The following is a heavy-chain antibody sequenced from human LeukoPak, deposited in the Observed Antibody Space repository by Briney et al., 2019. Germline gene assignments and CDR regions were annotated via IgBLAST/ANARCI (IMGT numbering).Heavy chain of an antibody. V-gene: IGHV1-69*05. CDR3: ARGRTYYYGSGSYYRFNWFDP. D-gene: IGHD3-10*01. CDR1: GGTFSSYA. CDR2: IIPIFGTA. Sequence: VASVKVSCKASGGTFSSYAISWVRQAPGQGLEWMGGIIPIFGTANYAQKFQGRVTISTDESTSTAYMELSSLRSEDTAVYYCARGRTYYYGSGSYYRFNWFDPWGQGTLVTVSS. J-gene: IGHJ5*02.